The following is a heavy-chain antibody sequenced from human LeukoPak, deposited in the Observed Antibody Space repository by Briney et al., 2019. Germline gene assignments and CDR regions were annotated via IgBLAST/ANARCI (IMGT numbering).Heavy chain of an antibody. J-gene: IGHJ4*02. D-gene: IGHD3-10*01. CDR1: GFTFSSYG. CDR3: ARQVWDYYGSYHLDY. V-gene: IGHV3-30*02. CDR2: IRYDGSNK. Sequence: GGSLRLSCAASGFTFSSYGMHWVRQAPGKGLEWVAFIRYDGSNKYYADSVKGRFTISRDNSKNTLYLQMNSLRAEDTAVYYCARQVWDYYGSYHLDYWGQGTLVTVSS.